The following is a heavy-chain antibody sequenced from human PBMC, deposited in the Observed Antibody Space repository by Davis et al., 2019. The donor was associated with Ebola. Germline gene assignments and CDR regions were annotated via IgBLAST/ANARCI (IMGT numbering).Heavy chain of an antibody. D-gene: IGHD2-2*01. J-gene: IGHJ3*02. Sequence: GGSLRLSCAASGFTVSSNYMSWVRQAPGKGLEWVSVIYVDGTTKYADSVKGRFTISRDNSKNTLYLQMKSLRAEDTAVYYCARYQQALGAFDIWGQGTLVTVSS. V-gene: IGHV3-53*01. CDR1: GFTVSSNY. CDR3: ARYQQALGAFDI. CDR2: IYVDGTT.